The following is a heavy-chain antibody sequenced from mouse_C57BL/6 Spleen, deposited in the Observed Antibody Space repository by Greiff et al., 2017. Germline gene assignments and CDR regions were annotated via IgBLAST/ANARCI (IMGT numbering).Heavy chain of an antibody. CDR3: ARNRYGNYGFDY. Sequence: VQLQQSGAELVKPGASVKLSCTASGFNIKDYYMHWVKQRTEQGLEWIGRIDPEDGETKDAPKFQGKATITADTSSNTADLQLSSLTSEDTAVYYCARNRYGNYGFDYWGQGTTLTVSS. V-gene: IGHV14-2*01. CDR2: IDPEDGET. J-gene: IGHJ2*01. D-gene: IGHD2-1*01. CDR1: GFNIKDYY.